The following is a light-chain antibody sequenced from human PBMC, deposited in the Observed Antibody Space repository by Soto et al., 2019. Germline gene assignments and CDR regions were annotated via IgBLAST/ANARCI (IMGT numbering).Light chain of an antibody. J-gene: IGKJ4*01. Sequence: EIVLTQSPGTLSLSPGERAILSCRASQSVSSSYLAWYQQKPGQAPRLLIYGASSRATGIPDRFSGSGSGTDVTLTISRLEPEDVAVYYCQQYGTSPLTFGGGTEVEIK. CDR3: QQYGTSPLT. V-gene: IGKV3-20*01. CDR2: GAS. CDR1: QSVSSSY.